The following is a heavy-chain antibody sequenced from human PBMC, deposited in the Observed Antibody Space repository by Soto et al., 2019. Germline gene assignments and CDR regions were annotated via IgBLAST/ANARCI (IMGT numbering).Heavy chain of an antibody. CDR3: ARGGYSSSWSTGAYYYYGMDV. D-gene: IGHD6-13*01. J-gene: IGHJ6*02. Sequence: QVQLVQSGAEVKKPGASVKVSCKASGYTFTSYDINWVRQATGQGLEWMGWMNPNSGNTGYAQKFQGRVNMTRNTSISTAYMELSSLRSEDTAVYYCARGGYSSSWSTGAYYYYGMDVWGQGTTVTVSS. V-gene: IGHV1-8*01. CDR2: MNPNSGNT. CDR1: GYTFTSYD.